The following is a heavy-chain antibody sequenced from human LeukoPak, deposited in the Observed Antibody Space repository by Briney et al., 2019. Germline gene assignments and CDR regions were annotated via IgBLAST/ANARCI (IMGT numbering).Heavy chain of an antibody. CDR1: GFTFSSYG. Sequence: GGSLRLSCAASGFTFSSYGMSWVRQAPGKGLEWVSAISGSGGSTYYADSVKGRFTISRDNSKNTLYLQMNSLRAEDTAVYYCARGARKGDDYGGFFDYWGQGTLVTVSS. CDR2: ISGSGGST. CDR3: ARGARKGDDYGGFFDY. D-gene: IGHD4-23*01. J-gene: IGHJ4*02. V-gene: IGHV3-23*01.